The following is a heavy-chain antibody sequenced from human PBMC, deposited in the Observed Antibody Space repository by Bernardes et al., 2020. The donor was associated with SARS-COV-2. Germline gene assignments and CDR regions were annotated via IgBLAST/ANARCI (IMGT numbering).Heavy chain of an antibody. CDR2: ISSDGDNT. CDR3: VKGSVAVAGVDY. Sequence: RGSLRLSCTASGFTFRSYALHWVRQAPGKGLEYVSAISSDGDNTYYADSVKGRFIISRDNSKNMLHLQMSSLRLEDTAMYYCVKGSVAVAGVDYWGQGTLVTVST. CDR1: GFTFRSYA. J-gene: IGHJ4*02. D-gene: IGHD6-19*01. V-gene: IGHV3-64D*06.